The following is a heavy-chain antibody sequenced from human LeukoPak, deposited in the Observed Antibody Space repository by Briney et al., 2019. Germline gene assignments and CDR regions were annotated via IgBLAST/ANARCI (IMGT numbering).Heavy chain of an antibody. CDR3: ARDKEEELVPDY. Sequence: GGSLRLSCAASGFTFSGYSMNWVRQAPGKGLEWVASISSSSSYIYYADSVKGRFTVSRDNAKNSLYLQMNSLRAEDTAVYYCARDKEEELVPDYWGQGTLVTVSS. CDR1: GFTFSGYS. V-gene: IGHV3-21*01. D-gene: IGHD3-9*01. CDR2: ISSSSSYI. J-gene: IGHJ4*02.